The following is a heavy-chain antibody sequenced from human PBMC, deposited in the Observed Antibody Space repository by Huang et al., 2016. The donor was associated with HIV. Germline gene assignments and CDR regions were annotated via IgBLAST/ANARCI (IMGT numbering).Heavy chain of an antibody. D-gene: IGHD6-13*01. Sequence: QVQLEQWGARLLKPSETLSLTCAVSGESLSDFFWSWIRQPPGKGLELIGEINQSGRTNYNPALKSRVTIAVDTSKKQFSLKLKSVTAADTSMYYCARGRGSSWSLFDTWGQGSLVTVFS. CDR3: ARGRGSSWSLFDT. CDR2: INQSGRT. J-gene: IGHJ4*02. V-gene: IGHV4-34*02. CDR1: GESLSDFF.